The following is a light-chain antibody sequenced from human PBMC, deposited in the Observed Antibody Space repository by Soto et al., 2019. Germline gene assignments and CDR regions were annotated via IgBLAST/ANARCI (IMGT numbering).Light chain of an antibody. Sequence: IQIERRLCTLSRSGGARVNITYRASQTISSWLAWYQQKPGKAPKLLIYKASTLISGDQSTFCGRGPGSEHTLTTARPNPDDFPTYYCQPYTSYSEAYGQGTKVDIK. CDR3: QPYTSYSEA. J-gene: IGKJ1*01. CDR1: QTISSW. V-gene: IGKV1-5*03. CDR2: KAS.